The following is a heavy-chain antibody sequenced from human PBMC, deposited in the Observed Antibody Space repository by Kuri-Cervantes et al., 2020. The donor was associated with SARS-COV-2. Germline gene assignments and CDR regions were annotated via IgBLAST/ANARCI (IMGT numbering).Heavy chain of an antibody. CDR3: AKTRDGYNLHIFDI. J-gene: IGHJ3*02. Sequence: GGSLRLSCAASGFTLSRYAMHWVRQAPGKGLKWVALISYDGGKKYYADSVKGRFTISRDNSKNTLYLQMDSLRAEDTAVYYCAKTRDGYNLHIFDIWGQGTMVTVSS. CDR2: ISYDGGKK. CDR1: GFTLSRYA. D-gene: IGHD5-24*01. V-gene: IGHV3-30*04.